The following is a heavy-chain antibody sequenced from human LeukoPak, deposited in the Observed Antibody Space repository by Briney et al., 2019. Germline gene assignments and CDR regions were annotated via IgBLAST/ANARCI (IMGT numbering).Heavy chain of an antibody. CDR3: ARVYDILTDYYFDY. V-gene: IGHV4-31*03. D-gene: IGHD3-9*01. J-gene: IGHJ4*02. Sequence: SQTLSLTCTVSGGSISSGGYYWSWIRQHPGKGLEWIGYIYYSGSTYYNPSLKSRVTISVDTSKNQFSLKLSSVTAADTAVYYCARVYDILTDYYFDYWGQGTLVTVSS. CDR1: GGSISSGGYY. CDR2: IYYSGST.